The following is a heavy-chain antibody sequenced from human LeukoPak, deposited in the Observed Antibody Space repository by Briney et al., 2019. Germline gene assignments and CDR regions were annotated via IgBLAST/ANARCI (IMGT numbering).Heavy chain of an antibody. D-gene: IGHD4-17*01. CDR1: GGSISSYY. Sequence: SETLSLTCTVSGGSISSYYWSWVRQPPGKGLEWIGYIYYSGSTNYNPSLKSRVTISVDTSKNQFSLKLSSVTAADTAVYYCARNYGDYGSFDYWGQGTLVTVSS. CDR3: ARNYGDYGSFDY. J-gene: IGHJ4*02. CDR2: IYYSGST. V-gene: IGHV4-59*01.